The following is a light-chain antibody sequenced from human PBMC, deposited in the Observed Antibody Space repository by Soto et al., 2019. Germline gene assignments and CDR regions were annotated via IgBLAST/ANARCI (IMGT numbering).Light chain of an antibody. CDR2: GAS. V-gene: IGKV3-20*01. CDR3: QVYGSSPKT. J-gene: IGKJ1*01. Sequence: EIVLTQSPGTLSLSPGERATLSCRATQTVSSNQLAWYQQEPGQAPTLLIHGASTRAAGIPDRFSGSGFGTDFTLTISRLEPEDFAVYYCQVYGSSPKTFGQGTKVEVK. CDR1: QTVSSNQ.